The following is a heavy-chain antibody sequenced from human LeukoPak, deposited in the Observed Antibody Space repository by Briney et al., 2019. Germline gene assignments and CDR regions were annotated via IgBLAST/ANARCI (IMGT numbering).Heavy chain of an antibody. CDR2: INEDGSYK. CDR3: ARDATRGGDNDY. CDR1: GFSFSNHA. D-gene: IGHD2-21*02. V-gene: IGHV3-7*01. J-gene: IGHJ4*02. Sequence: PGGSLRLSCAASGFSFSNHAMSWVRQAPGKGLEWVANINEDGSYKFHADSVKGRLTISRDNSKNSLYLQMSSLRADDTAVYYCARDATRGGDNDYWGQGTRVIVSS.